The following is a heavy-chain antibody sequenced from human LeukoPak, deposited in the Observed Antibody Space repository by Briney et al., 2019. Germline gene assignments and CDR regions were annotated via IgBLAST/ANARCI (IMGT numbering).Heavy chain of an antibody. J-gene: IGHJ2*01. D-gene: IGHD4-17*01. CDR1: GFTFSSHS. V-gene: IGHV3-48*01. CDR3: ARETHYGETRYWYFDL. CDR2: ISSSSSTI. Sequence: GGSLRLSCAASGFTFSSHSMNWVRQAPGKGLEWVSYISSSSSTIYYADSVKGRFTISRDNSKNILFLQTNSLRAEDTAIYYCARETHYGETRYWYFDLWGRGTLVTVSS.